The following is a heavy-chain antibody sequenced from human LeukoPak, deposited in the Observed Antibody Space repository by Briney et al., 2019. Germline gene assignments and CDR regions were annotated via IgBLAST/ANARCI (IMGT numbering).Heavy chain of an antibody. V-gene: IGHV4-59*01. CDR1: GGSISSNY. CDR2: VRYGGST. J-gene: IGHJ4*02. CDR3: ARDATPATV. D-gene: IGHD2-2*01. Sequence: SETLSLICTVSGGSISSNYWSWIRQPPGKGLEWIGYVRYGGSTNYNPSLKSRVTISVDTSKNQFSLKLSSVTAADTAVYYCARDATPATVWGQGTLVAVS.